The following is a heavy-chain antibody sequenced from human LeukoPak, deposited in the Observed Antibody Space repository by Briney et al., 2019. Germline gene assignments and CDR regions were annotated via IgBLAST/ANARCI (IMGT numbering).Heavy chain of an antibody. Sequence: SETLSLTCTVSGYSISSGYYWGWIRQPPGKGLEWIGSIYHSGRTFYNPSLKSRVTISVDTSKNQFSLQLNSVTPEDTAVYYCARDGTGVSDYFDYWGQGTLVTVSS. J-gene: IGHJ4*02. CDR1: GYSISSGYY. CDR3: ARDGTGVSDYFDY. V-gene: IGHV4-38-2*02. CDR2: IYHSGRT. D-gene: IGHD6-13*01.